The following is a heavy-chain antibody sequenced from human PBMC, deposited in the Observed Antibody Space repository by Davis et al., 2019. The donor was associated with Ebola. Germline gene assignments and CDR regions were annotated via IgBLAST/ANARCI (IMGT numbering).Heavy chain of an antibody. CDR1: GGSISGYY. J-gene: IGHJ4*02. Sequence: MPSETLSLTCTLSGGSISGYYLTWIRQPPGKGLEWIGYMYYSGGTNYNPSLKSRVTISADTSKKQFSLKVSSVTAADTAVYYCSGTTTFDYWGQGTLVTVSS. V-gene: IGHV4-59*08. CDR3: SGTTTFDY. CDR2: MYYSGGT. D-gene: IGHD1-7*01.